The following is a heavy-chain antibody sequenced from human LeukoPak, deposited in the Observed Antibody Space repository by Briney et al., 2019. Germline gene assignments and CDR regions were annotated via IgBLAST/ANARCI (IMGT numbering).Heavy chain of an antibody. V-gene: IGHV3-74*01. CDR2: VHGDGGST. CDR1: GFTLSSYW. D-gene: IGHD3-16*02. CDR3: ARGTRLGELSLYTY. Sequence: PGGSLRLSCAASGFTLSSYWMHWVRQAPGKGLVWVSRVHGDGGSTIYADSVRGRFTISRDNAKNTLYLQMNSLRAEDTAVYYCARGTRLGELSLYTYWGQGTLVTVSS. J-gene: IGHJ4*02.